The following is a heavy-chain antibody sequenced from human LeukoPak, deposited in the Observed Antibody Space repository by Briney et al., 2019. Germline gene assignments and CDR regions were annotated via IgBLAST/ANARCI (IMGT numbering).Heavy chain of an antibody. Sequence: GASVKVSCKASNYTFTSYPISWVRQAPGQGLEWMGWISAYTGNTNYAQKVQGRVTMTTDTSTNTAYMELASLRPDDTAIYYCTRGGYYDSSGFLDYWGQGTVVTVSS. V-gene: IGHV1-18*01. CDR3: TRGGYYDSSGFLDY. CDR2: ISAYTGNT. D-gene: IGHD3-22*01. J-gene: IGHJ4*02. CDR1: NYTFTSYP.